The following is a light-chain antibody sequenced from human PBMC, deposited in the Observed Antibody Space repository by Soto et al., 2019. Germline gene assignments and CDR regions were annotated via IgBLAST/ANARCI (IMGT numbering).Light chain of an antibody. CDR2: EVS. V-gene: IGLV2-8*01. J-gene: IGLJ2*01. Sequence: QSAVTQPPSASGSPGQSVTISCTGTSSDVGGYNYVSWYQQHPGKAPKLMIYEVSKRPSGVPDRFSGSKSGNTASLTVSGLQADDEADYYCSSYAGSNNFDVVFGGGTKVTVL. CDR1: SSDVGGYNY. CDR3: SSYAGSNNFDVV.